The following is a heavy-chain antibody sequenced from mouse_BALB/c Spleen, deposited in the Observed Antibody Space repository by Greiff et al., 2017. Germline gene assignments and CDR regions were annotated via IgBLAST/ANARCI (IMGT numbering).Heavy chain of an antibody. V-gene: IGHV1-87*01. CDR2: IYPGDGDT. CDR1: GYTFTSYW. CDR3: AREDAMDY. Sequence: GQLQQSGAELARPGASVKLSCKASGYTFTSYWMQWVKQRPGQGLEWIGAIYPGDGDTRYTQKFKGKATLTADKSSSTAYMQLSSLASEDSAVYYCAREDAMDYWGQGTSVTVSS. J-gene: IGHJ4*01.